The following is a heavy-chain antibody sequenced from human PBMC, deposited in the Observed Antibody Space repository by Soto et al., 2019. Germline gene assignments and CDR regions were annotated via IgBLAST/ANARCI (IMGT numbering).Heavy chain of an antibody. V-gene: IGHV3-23*01. D-gene: IGHD2-21*02. CDR3: AKGHTAYYDY. Sequence: HLGGSLRLSCVASGFTFYSYAMSWFRQAQGKGLEWVSGISGSGGSTYYADSVKGRFTISRDNSKNTLNLQMNSLRAEDTAVYYCAKGHTAYYDYCGQGIFVTVSS. CDR1: GFTFYSYA. CDR2: ISGSGGST. J-gene: IGHJ4*02.